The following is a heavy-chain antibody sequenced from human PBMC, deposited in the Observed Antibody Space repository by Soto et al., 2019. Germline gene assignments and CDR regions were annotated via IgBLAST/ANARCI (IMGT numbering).Heavy chain of an antibody. J-gene: IGHJ4*02. CDR3: TRGVYLAAAPHFDY. CDR2: IRSKAYGGTT. D-gene: IGHD6-13*01. Sequence: EVQLVESGGGLVKPGRSLRLSCTASGFTFGDYAMSWFRQAPGKGLEWVGFIRSKAYGGTTEYAASVKGRFTISKDESKSIAYLHMNSLKTEDTAVYYCTRGVYLAAAPHFDYWGQGTLVTVSS. V-gene: IGHV3-49*05. CDR1: GFTFGDYA.